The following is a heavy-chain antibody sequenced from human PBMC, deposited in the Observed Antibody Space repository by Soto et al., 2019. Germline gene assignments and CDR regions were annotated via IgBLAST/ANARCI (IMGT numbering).Heavy chain of an antibody. J-gene: IGHJ4*02. CDR2: IYPGDSDT. D-gene: IGHD3-22*01. V-gene: IGHV5-51*01. CDR1: GYSFTSYW. Sequence: GESLKISCKGSGYSFTSYWIGWVRQMPGKGLEWMGIIYPGDSDTRYSPSFQGQVTISADKSISTAYLQWSSLKASDTAMYYCARHGSYYYDSSGYYSSDYWGQGTLVTVSS. CDR3: ARHGSYYYDSSGYYSSDY.